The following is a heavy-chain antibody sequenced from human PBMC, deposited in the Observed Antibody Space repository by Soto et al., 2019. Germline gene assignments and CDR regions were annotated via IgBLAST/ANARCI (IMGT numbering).Heavy chain of an antibody. CDR2: IYWDDFK. CDR3: AHRRGGSSSGGILDC. Sequence: QITLKESGPTLVNPTQTLTLTCTLSGVSIDASGVGVGWIRQPPGKALEWLAFIYWDDFKRYSPSLRSRLTITKHTSKSQVVLIMTNTDPVDTGTYYCAHRRGGSSSGGILDCWGQGGLVTVSS. CDR1: GVSIDASGVG. J-gene: IGHJ4*02. V-gene: IGHV2-5*02. D-gene: IGHD6-6*01.